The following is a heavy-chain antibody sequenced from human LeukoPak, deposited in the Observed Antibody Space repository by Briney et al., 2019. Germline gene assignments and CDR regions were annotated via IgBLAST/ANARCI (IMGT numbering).Heavy chain of an antibody. J-gene: IGHJ3*02. V-gene: IGHV3-33*01. CDR2: IWYDGSNK. CDR1: GFTFSSYG. D-gene: IGHD1-26*01. Sequence: GGSLRLSCAASGFTFSSYGMHWVRQAPGKGLEWVAVIWYDGSNKYYADSVKGRFTISRDNSKNTLYLQMNGLRAEDTAVYYCAREATRDAFDIWGQGTMVTVSS. CDR3: AREATRDAFDI.